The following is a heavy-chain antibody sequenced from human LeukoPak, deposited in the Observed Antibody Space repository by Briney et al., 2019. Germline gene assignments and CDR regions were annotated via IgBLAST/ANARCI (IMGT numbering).Heavy chain of an antibody. J-gene: IGHJ4*02. CDR3: ARDNDLLTGYEDF. D-gene: IGHD3-9*01. CDR1: GFTFTEHA. Sequence: GGSLRLSCAASGFTFTEHAMSWVRQAPGKGLEWVSVVSASGLTTTYADSVKGRFTISRDNSKNTVYLQMNNLRVEDTAIYYCARDNDLLTGYEDFWGPGTLVPVSS. V-gene: IGHV3-23*01. CDR2: VSASGLTT.